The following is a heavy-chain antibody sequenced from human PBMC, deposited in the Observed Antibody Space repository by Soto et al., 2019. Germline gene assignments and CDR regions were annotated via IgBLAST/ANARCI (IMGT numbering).Heavy chain of an antibody. D-gene: IGHD3-10*01. Sequence: EVQLVESGGGLVQPGRSLRLSCAASGFTFDDYAMHWVRQAPGKGLEWVSGISWNSGSIGYADSVKGRFTISRDNAKNSLYLQMNSLRAEDTALYYCAKDIDPPLDGCAFDIWGQGTMVTVSS. CDR2: ISWNSGSI. J-gene: IGHJ3*02. CDR1: GFTFDDYA. CDR3: AKDIDPPLDGCAFDI. V-gene: IGHV3-9*01.